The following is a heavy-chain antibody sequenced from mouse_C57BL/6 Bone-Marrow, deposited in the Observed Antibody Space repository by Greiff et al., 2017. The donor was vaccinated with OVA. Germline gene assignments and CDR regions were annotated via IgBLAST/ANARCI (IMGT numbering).Heavy chain of an antibody. Sequence: VQLQESGAELARPGASVKLSCKASGYTFTSYGISWVKQRTGQGLEWIGEIYPRSGNTYYNEKFKGKATLTADKSSSTAYMELRSLTSEDSAVSAGDRCEASHSIYDYDLDYWGQGTTVTVSS. J-gene: IGHJ4*01. CDR1: GYTFTSYG. CDR2: IYPRSGNT. V-gene: IGHV1-81*01. D-gene: IGHD2-4*01. CDR3: DRCEASHSIYDYDLDY.